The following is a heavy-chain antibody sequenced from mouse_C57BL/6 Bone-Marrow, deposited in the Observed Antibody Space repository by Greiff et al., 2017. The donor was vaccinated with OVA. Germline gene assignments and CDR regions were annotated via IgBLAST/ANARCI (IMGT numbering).Heavy chain of an antibody. Sequence: QVQLQQSGAELVRPGTSVKVSCKASGYAFTNYLIEWVKQRPGQGLEWIGVINPGSGGTNYNEKFKGKATLTADKSSSTAYMQLSSLTSEDSAVYFCARSERLLLPAWFAYWGQGTLVTVSA. V-gene: IGHV1-54*01. CDR3: ARSERLLLPAWFAY. CDR1: GYAFTNYL. CDR2: INPGSGGT. D-gene: IGHD2-3*01. J-gene: IGHJ3*01.